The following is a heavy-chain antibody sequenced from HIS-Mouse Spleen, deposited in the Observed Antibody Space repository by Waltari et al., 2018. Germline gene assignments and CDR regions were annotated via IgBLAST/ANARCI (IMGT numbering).Heavy chain of an antibody. CDR3: ARAPTGFLEWFDAFDI. CDR2: IYYSGST. Sequence: QLQLQESGPGLVKPSATLSLTCTVPGCSLSSSSYYWGWIRQPPGKGLEWIGSIYYSGSTYYNPSLKSRVTISVDTSKNQFSLKLSSVTAADTAVYYCARAPTGFLEWFDAFDIWGQGTMVTVSS. J-gene: IGHJ3*02. D-gene: IGHD3-3*01. V-gene: IGHV4-39*07. CDR1: GCSLSSSSYY.